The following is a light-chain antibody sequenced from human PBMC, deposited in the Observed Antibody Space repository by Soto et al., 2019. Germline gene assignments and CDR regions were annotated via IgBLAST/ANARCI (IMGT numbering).Light chain of an antibody. CDR1: SSDVGGYNY. CDR3: SSYSGTNYHYV. Sequence: ALTQPPSASGSFGQXVTISCTGTSSDVGGYNYVSWYQQHPGKAPKLMIYEVSERPSGVPDRFSGSKSGNTASLTVSGLQADDEADYYCSSYSGTNYHYVFGTGTKVTVL. V-gene: IGLV2-8*01. J-gene: IGLJ1*01. CDR2: EVS.